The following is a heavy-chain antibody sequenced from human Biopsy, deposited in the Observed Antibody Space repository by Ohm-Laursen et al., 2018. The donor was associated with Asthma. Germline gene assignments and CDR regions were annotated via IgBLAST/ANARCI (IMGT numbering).Heavy chain of an antibody. CDR1: GFSLSSGEYY. D-gene: IGHD2-15*01. V-gene: IGHV4-31*03. CDR3: ARDRNYCSDGTCVHYYGVDV. J-gene: IGHJ6*02. Sequence: TLSLTCRVSGFSLSSGEYYWSWIRHHPGKGLEWIGNIYYSGGTYYNPSLQSRATISIDTSMSQFSLKLKSVTAPDTAVYYCARDRNYCSDGTCVHYYGVDVWGPGTTVTVSS. CDR2: IYYSGGT.